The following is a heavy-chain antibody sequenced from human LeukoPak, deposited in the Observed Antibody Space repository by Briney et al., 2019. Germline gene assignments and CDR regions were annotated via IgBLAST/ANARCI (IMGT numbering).Heavy chain of an antibody. CDR2: IYYSGST. J-gene: IGHJ4*02. D-gene: IGHD5-12*01. CDR1: GGSFSGYY. V-gene: IGHV4-59*01. CDR3: ARGFDSKSTYFDY. Sequence: SETLSLTCAVYGGSFSGYYWTWIRQPPGKGLEWVGYIYYSGSTKYNPSLKSRVTMSLDTSKKQFSLRLTSVTAADTAVYYCARGFDSKSTYFDYWGQGTLVTVSS.